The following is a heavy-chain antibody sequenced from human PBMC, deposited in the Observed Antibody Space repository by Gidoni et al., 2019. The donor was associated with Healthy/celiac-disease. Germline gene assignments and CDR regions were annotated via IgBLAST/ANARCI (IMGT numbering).Heavy chain of an antibody. J-gene: IGHJ6*03. D-gene: IGHD3-22*01. CDR2: ISGSGGST. CDR1: GFTFSSYA. CDR3: AKAEYYDSSLWYYYMDV. Sequence: EVQLLESGGGLVQPGGSLRLPCAASGFTFSSYAMSWVRQAPGKGLEWVSAISGSGGSTYYADSVKGRFTISRDNSKNTLYLQMNSLRAEDTAVYYCAKAEYYDSSLWYYYMDVWGKGTTVTVSS. V-gene: IGHV3-23*01.